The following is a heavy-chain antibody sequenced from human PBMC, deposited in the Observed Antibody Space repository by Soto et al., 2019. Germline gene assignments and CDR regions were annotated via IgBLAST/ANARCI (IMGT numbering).Heavy chain of an antibody. V-gene: IGHV3-30-3*01. J-gene: IGHJ6*02. CDR2: ISYDGSNK. CDR1: GFTFSSYA. CDR3: ARDSRLGAVASYGMDV. Sequence: QVQLVESGGGVVQPGRSLRLSCAASGFTFSSYAMHWVCQAPGKGLEWVAVISYDGSNKYYADSVKGRFTISRDNSKNTLYLQMNSLRAEDTAVYYCARDSRLGAVASYGMDVWGQGTTVTVSS. D-gene: IGHD6-19*01.